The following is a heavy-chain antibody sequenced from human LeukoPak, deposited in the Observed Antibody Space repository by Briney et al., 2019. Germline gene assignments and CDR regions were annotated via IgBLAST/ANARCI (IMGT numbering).Heavy chain of an antibody. J-gene: IGHJ1*01. CDR2: VNLQGST. D-gene: IGHD2-8*02. CDR1: GGSISNTNW. Sequence: SSETLSLTCGVSGGSISNTNWWTWVRQPPGKGLEWIGEVNLQGSTNYNPSLKSRVAISVDKSENHISLKLTSVTAADTAVYYCAKVCCNVVYSPGGWGQGTLVTVSS. V-gene: IGHV4-4*02. CDR3: AKVCCNVVYSPGG.